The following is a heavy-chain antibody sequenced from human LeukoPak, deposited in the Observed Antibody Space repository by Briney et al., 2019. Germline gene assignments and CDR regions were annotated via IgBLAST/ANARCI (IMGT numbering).Heavy chain of an antibody. Sequence: PSESMSLTCTVSGGSISSYYWSWMRQPAGKGLEWIGRIYTGGSTNYNPSLKSRVTMSVDTSKSQFSLKLSSVTAADTAVYYCARTPYCTNGICYQRNYFDYWGQGNLVTVSS. CDR3: ARTPYCTNGICYQRNYFDY. V-gene: IGHV4-4*07. D-gene: IGHD2-8*01. CDR2: IYTGGST. J-gene: IGHJ4*02. CDR1: GGSISSYY.